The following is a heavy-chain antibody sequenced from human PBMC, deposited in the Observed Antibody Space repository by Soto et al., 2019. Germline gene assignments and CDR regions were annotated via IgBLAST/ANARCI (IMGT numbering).Heavy chain of an antibody. J-gene: IGHJ4*02. V-gene: IGHV3-73*01. CDR2: IRSKANSYAT. CDR1: GFTFSGSA. Sequence: GSLRLSCAASGFTFSGSAMHWVRQASGKGLEWVGRIRSKANSYATAYAASVKGRFTISRDDSKNTAYLQMNSLKTEDTAVYYCTRAGYYDILTGYPPNYYFDYWGQGTLVTVSS. CDR3: TRAGYYDILTGYPPNYYFDY. D-gene: IGHD3-9*01.